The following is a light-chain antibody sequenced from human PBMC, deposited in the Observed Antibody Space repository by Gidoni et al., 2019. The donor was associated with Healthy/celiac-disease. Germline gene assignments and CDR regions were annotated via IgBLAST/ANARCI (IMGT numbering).Light chain of an antibody. CDR3: QQYYSYPST. CDR2: AAS. J-gene: IGKJ4*01. CDR1: QGISSY. V-gene: IGKV1-8*01. Sequence: AIRMTQSPSSFSASTGDRVTITCRASQGISSYLAWYQQKPGKAPKLLIYAASTLQSGVPSRFSGSGSGTDFTLTISCLQSEDFATYYCQQYYSYPSTFGGGTKVE.